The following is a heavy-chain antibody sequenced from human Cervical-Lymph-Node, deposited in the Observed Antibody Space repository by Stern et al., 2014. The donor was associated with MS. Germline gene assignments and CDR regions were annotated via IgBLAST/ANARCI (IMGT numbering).Heavy chain of an antibody. J-gene: IGHJ4*02. V-gene: IGHV3-74*02. CDR1: GFSFSSYW. CDR3: IITTTVTT. Sequence: EVQLEESGGGLVQPGGSLRLSCAASGFSFSSYWMHWVRQAPGKGLVWVSNINTDGSTTFYADSVKGRFTISRDNAKDTLYLEMNSLRVEDTAVYYCIITTTVTTRGQGTVVTVSS. D-gene: IGHD4-17*01. CDR2: INTDGSTT.